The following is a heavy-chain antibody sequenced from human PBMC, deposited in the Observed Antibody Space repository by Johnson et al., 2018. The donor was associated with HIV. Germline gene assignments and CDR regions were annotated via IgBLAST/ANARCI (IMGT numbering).Heavy chain of an antibody. D-gene: IGHD2-21*02. Sequence: QVQLVESGGGVVQPGRSLRLSCAASGFTFSSSGMHWVRQAPGKGLEWVAVISYDGSNKHYADSVKGRFTISRDNSKNTLYLQMNSLKTEDTAMYYCTTDIATHVVVVTAISDAFDFWGQGTMVTVCS. CDR3: TTDIATHVVVVTAISDAFDF. CDR2: ISYDGSNK. CDR1: GFTFSSSG. J-gene: IGHJ3*01. V-gene: IGHV3-30*03.